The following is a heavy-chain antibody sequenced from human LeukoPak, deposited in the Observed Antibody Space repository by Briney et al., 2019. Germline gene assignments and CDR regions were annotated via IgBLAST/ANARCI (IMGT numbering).Heavy chain of an antibody. V-gene: IGHV4-61*02. J-gene: IGHJ4*02. CDR1: GGSISSGSYY. Sequence: SETLSLTCTVSGGSISSGSYYWSWIRQPAGKGLEWIGRIYTSGSTNYNPSLKSRVTISVDTSKNQFSLKLSSVTAADTAVYYCAREVGATLLVDYWGQGTLVTVSS. CDR3: AREVGATLLVDY. D-gene: IGHD1-26*01. CDR2: IYTSGST.